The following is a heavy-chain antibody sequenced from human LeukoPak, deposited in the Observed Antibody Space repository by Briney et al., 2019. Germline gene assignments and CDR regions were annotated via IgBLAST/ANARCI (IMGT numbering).Heavy chain of an antibody. J-gene: IGHJ6*03. Sequence: GSLRLSCAASGFTFSSYAMSWIRQPAGKGLEWIGRIYTSGSTNYNPSLKSRVTISVDTSKNQFSLKLSSVTAADTAVYYCARAAGVDTASSYYYYMDVWGKGTTVTVSS. CDR1: GFTFSSYA. V-gene: IGHV4-4*07. CDR3: ARAAGVDTASSYYYYMDV. D-gene: IGHD5-18*01. CDR2: IYTSGST.